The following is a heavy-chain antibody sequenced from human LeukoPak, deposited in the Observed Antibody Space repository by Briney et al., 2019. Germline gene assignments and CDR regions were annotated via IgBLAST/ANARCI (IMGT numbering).Heavy chain of an antibody. V-gene: IGHV3-21*01. J-gene: IGHJ4*02. Sequence: KAGGSLRLSCAASGFTFSSYSMNWVRQAPGKGLEWVSSISSSSSYIYYADSVKGRFTISRDNAKNSLYLQMNSLRAEDTAVYYCASSTGDTAMALDYWGQGTLVTVSS. CDR2: ISSSSSYI. CDR1: GFTFSSYS. D-gene: IGHD5-18*01. CDR3: ASSTGDTAMALDY.